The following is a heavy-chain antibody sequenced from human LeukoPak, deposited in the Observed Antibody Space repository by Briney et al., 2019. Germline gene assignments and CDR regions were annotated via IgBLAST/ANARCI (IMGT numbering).Heavy chain of an antibody. J-gene: IGHJ5*02. CDR1: GYSISSGYY. D-gene: IGHD3-10*01. Sequence: SETLSLTCTVSGYSISSGYYWGWIRQPPWKGLEWIGSIYHSGSTYYNPSLKSRVTISVDTSKNQFSLKLSSVTAADTAVYYCARAPDYGSGSYYKDNWFDPWGQGTLVTVSS. V-gene: IGHV4-38-2*02. CDR3: ARAPDYGSGSYYKDNWFDP. CDR2: IYHSGST.